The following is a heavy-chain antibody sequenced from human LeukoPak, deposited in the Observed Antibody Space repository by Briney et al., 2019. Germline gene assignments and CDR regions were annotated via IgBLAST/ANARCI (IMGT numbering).Heavy chain of an antibody. J-gene: IGHJ4*02. CDR3: AKDPPRYFYDNSGYD. Sequence: GGSLRLSCAASRFTFSSYGMHWLRQAPGKGLEWVSFIRFDGTNKYYADSVKGRFTISRDNSKNTLYLQMNSLRAEDTAVYYCAKDPPRYFYDNSGYDWGQGTLVTVSS. D-gene: IGHD3-22*01. CDR2: IRFDGTNK. CDR1: RFTFSSYG. V-gene: IGHV3-30*02.